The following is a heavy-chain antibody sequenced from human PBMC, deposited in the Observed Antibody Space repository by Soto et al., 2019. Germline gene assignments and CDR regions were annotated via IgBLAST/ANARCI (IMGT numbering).Heavy chain of an antibody. CDR1: ESTVSRDW. J-gene: IGHJ4*02. CDR3: SGGVGDAF. D-gene: IGHD1-26*01. Sequence: EVHLVESGGGLVQTGGYLRLSCAISESTVSRDWMNWVRQAPGKGLEWVAHTNQDGSEKYYADSVKGRFTISRDNAKKSLYLQMNSLRAGDTAMYYCSGGVGDAFWGQGTLVTVSS. V-gene: IGHV3-7*01. CDR2: TNQDGSEK.